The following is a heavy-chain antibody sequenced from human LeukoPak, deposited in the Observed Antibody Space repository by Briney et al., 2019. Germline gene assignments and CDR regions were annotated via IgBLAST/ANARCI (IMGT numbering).Heavy chain of an antibody. CDR2: ISSSSSYI. J-gene: IGHJ6*03. D-gene: IGHD3-9*01. Sequence: MTGGSLRLSCAASGFTFSSYSMNWVRQAPGKGLEWVSSISSSSSYIYYADSVKGRFTISRDNAKNSLYLQMNSLRAEDTAVYYCARLGKYYDILTGYYPYMDVWGKGTTVTISS. V-gene: IGHV3-21*01. CDR1: GFTFSSYS. CDR3: ARLGKYYDILTGYYPYMDV.